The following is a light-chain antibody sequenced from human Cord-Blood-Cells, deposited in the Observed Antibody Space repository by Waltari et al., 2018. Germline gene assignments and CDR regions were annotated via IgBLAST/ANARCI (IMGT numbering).Light chain of an antibody. CDR3: QKDNSAPPFT. CDR2: AAS. J-gene: IGKJ3*01. CDR1: QGLRNY. Sequence: DIQMTQSPSSLSASVGDRVTITCRASQGLRNYLAWYQQKPGKVPKLLIYAASTLQSGVPSRFSGSGSGTDFTLTISSLQPEDVATYYCQKDNSAPPFTCGPGTKVDIK. V-gene: IGKV1-27*01.